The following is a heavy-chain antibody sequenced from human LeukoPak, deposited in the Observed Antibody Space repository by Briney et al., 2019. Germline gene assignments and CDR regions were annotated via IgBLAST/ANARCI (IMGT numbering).Heavy chain of an antibody. D-gene: IGHD1-26*01. J-gene: IGHJ3*02. V-gene: IGHV4-39*07. CDR1: GGSISSSSYY. CDR2: IYYSGST. Sequence: DPSETLSLTCTVSGGSISSSSYYWGWIRQPPGKGLEWIGSIYYSGSTYYNPSLKSRVTISVDTSKNQFSLKLSSVTAADTAVYYCARAPSWERGIVGGLGAFDIWGQGTMVTVSS. CDR3: ARAPSWERGIVGGLGAFDI.